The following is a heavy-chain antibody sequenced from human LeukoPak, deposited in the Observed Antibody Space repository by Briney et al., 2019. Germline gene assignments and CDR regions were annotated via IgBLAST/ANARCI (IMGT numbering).Heavy chain of an antibody. D-gene: IGHD6-13*01. CDR3: ARLRAAAGTDY. CDR2: INHSGST. J-gene: IGHJ4*02. V-gene: IGHV4-34*01. CDR1: GGSFSGYY. Sequence: PSETLSLTCAVYGGSFSGYYWSWIRQPPGKGLEWIGEINHSGSTNYNPSLKSRVTISVDTSKNQFSLKLSPVTAADTAVYYCARLRAAAGTDYWGQGTLVTVSS.